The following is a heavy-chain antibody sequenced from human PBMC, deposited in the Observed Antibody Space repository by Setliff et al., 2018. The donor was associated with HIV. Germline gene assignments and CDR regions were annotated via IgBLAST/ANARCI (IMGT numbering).Heavy chain of an antibody. J-gene: IGHJ4*02. V-gene: IGHV4-39*01. D-gene: IGHD3-9*01. CDR2: IYYSGTT. Sequence: SLTCTVSGGSISSRTYYWGCIRQPPGKGLEWIGSIYYSGTTYYNPSLKSRVTIPIDTSKNQFSLNLSSVTAADTAVYYCARQTWEYYDTLTGYYRSPKNFDSWAREPWSPSPQ. CDR3: ARQTWEYYDTLTGYYRSPKNFDS. CDR1: GGSISSRTYY.